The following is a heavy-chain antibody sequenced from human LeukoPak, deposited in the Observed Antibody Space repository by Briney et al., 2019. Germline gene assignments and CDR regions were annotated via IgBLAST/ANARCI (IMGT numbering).Heavy chain of an antibody. V-gene: IGHV1-69*13. CDR1: GGTFSSYA. D-gene: IGHD5-18*01. CDR2: IIPIFGTA. J-gene: IGHJ6*03. Sequence: ASVKVSCKASGGTFSSYAISWVRQAPGQGLEWMGGIIPIFGTANYAQKFQGRVTITADESTSTAYMELSSLRSEDTAVYYCVSARLSARYYYYYMDVFAKGTTVTVSS. CDR3: VSARLSARYYYYYMDV.